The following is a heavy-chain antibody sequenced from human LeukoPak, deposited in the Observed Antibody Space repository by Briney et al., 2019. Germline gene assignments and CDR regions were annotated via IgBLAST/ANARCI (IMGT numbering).Heavy chain of an antibody. V-gene: IGHV3-23*01. CDR2: ISGSGDNT. CDR3: AKGQVVATWSYYYYGMDV. J-gene: IGHJ6*02. CDR1: GFTFSNYA. Sequence: GGSLRLSCAASGFTFSNYAMSWVRQAPGKGLEWVSAISGSGDNTYYADSVKGRFTVSRDNSESTLYLQMNSLRAEDAALYYCAKGQVVATWSYYYYGMDVWGQGTTVTVSS. D-gene: IGHD2-15*01.